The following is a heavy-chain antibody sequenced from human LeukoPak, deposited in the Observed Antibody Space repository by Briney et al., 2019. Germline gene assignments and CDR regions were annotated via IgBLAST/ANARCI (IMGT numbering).Heavy chain of an antibody. V-gene: IGHV1-69*01. J-gene: IGHJ6*02. Sequence: SVKVSCKAPGGTFSSYAISWVRQAPGQGLEWMGGIIPIFGTANYAQKFQGRVTITADESTSTAYMELSSLRSEDTAVYYCARDLTYSGSYYGYYYYGMDVWGQGTTVTVSS. CDR2: IIPIFGTA. CDR3: ARDLTYSGSYYGYYYYGMDV. D-gene: IGHD1-26*01. CDR1: GGTFSSYA.